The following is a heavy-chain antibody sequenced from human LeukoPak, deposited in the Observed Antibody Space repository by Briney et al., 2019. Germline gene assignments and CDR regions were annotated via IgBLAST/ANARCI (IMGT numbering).Heavy chain of an antibody. J-gene: IGHJ5*02. D-gene: IGHD6-19*01. CDR3: AKRQAVARNWFDP. V-gene: IGHV3-48*01. CDR1: GFTFSSYS. Sequence: GGSLRLSCAASGFTFSSYSMNWVRQAPGKGLEWVSYISSSSSTIYYADSVKGRFTISRDNSKNTLYLQMNSLRAEDTAVYYCAKRQAVARNWFDPWGQGTLVTVSS. CDR2: ISSSSSTI.